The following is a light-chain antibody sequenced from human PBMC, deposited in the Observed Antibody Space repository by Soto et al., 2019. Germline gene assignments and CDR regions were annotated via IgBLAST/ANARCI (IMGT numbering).Light chain of an antibody. CDR3: QQYGGTPTT. J-gene: IGKJ1*01. CDR1: QTVTSNY. CDR2: DAS. Sequence: EIVLTQSPGTLSLSPGETATLSCGASQTVTSNYLVWYQQRPGLAPRLLIFDASARATGIPDRFSGSGSGKDFTLTISRLEPEDSAVYFCQQYGGTPTTFGQGTKVEIK. V-gene: IGKV3D-20*01.